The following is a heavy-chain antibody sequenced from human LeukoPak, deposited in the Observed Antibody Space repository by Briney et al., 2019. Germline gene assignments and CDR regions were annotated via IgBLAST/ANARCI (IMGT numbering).Heavy chain of an antibody. Sequence: GGSLRLSCAASGFTFSSYAMSWVRQAPGKGLEWVSAISGSGGSTYYADSVRGRFTISRDNSKNTLYLQMNSLRAEDTAVYYCAKVRSDITMIVDSFDYWGQGTLVTVSS. CDR2: ISGSGGST. D-gene: IGHD3-22*01. V-gene: IGHV3-23*01. CDR3: AKVRSDITMIVDSFDY. J-gene: IGHJ4*02. CDR1: GFTFSSYA.